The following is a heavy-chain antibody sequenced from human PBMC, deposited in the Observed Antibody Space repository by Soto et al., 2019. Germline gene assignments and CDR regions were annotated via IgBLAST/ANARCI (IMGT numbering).Heavy chain of an antibody. J-gene: IGHJ4*02. V-gene: IGHV1-18*01. CDR2: ISAYNGNT. CDR3: ARDVERGSSSWRGFDY. Sequence: ASVKVSCKASGYTFTSYGISWVRQAPGQGLEWMGWISAYNGNTNYAQKLQGRVTMTTDTSTDTAYMELRSLRSDDTAVYYCARDVERGSSSWRGFDYWGQGTLVTVSS. D-gene: IGHD6-13*01. CDR1: GYTFTSYG.